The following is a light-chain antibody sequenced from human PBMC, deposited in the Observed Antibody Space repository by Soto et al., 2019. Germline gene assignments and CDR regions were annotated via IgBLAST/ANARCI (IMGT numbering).Light chain of an antibody. CDR3: AAWDDSLNGPV. V-gene: IGLV1-44*01. CDR2: DTN. Sequence: QSVLTQPPSASGTPGQTVTISCSGSSSNIGLNDVHWYRQLSGTAPQILIYDTNQQATGVPDRFSGSRSGTSASLAIQGLQSEDEADYHCAAWDDSLNGPVFGGGTQVTVL. CDR1: SSNIGLND. J-gene: IGLJ2*01.